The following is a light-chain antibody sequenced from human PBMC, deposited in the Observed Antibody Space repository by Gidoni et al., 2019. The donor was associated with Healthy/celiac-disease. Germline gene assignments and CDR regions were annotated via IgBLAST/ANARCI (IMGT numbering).Light chain of an antibody. J-gene: IGLJ2*01. Sequence: QSALTQPASVSGSPGQSITISCTGTSSDVGGYNYVSWYQPHPGKAPNLMIYDVSDRPSGVSDRFSGSKSGSTASLTISGLQAEDEADYYCSSYTSRSTVIFGGGTKLTVL. CDR3: SSYTSRSTVI. CDR2: DVS. V-gene: IGLV2-14*03. CDR1: SSDVGGYNY.